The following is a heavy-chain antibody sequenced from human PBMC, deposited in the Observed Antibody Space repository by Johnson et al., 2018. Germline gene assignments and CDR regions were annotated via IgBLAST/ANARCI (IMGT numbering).Heavy chain of an antibody. CDR1: GFTFSSYA. J-gene: IGHJ3*02. Sequence: VQLVESGGGVVQPGRSLRLSCAASGFTFSSYAMHWVRQAPGKGLEWVAVISYDGSNKYYADSVKGRFTISRDNSKNTLYLQMNSLRAEDTAVYYCAKDSPPGTGEMSSWYSYAFDIGGQGTMVTVSS. V-gene: IGHV3-30-3*01. D-gene: IGHD6-13*01. CDR2: ISYDGSNK. CDR3: AKDSPPGTGEMSSWYSYAFDI.